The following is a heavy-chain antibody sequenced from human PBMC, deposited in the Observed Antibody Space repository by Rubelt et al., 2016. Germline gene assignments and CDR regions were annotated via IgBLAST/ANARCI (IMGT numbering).Heavy chain of an antibody. D-gene: IGHD6-13*01. CDR2: INPSGGST. CDR3: ARNHYSSSWYLNP. J-gene: IGHJ5*02. Sequence: QVQLVQSGAEVKKPGASVKVSCKASGYTFTSYYTHWVRQAPGQGLEWMGIINPSGGSTSYAQKLQGRVTMTRDTSTSTVYMELSSLGSEDTAVYYCARNHYSSSWYLNPWGQGTLVTVSS. V-gene: IGHV1-46*01. CDR1: GYTFTSYY.